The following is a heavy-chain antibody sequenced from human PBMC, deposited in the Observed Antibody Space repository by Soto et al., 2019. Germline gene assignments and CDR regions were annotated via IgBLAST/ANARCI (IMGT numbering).Heavy chain of an antibody. CDR2: ISAYNGNT. J-gene: IGHJ3*02. D-gene: IGHD3-16*01. CDR3: ARLFVGGSDAFDI. CDR1: GYTFTYYA. V-gene: IGHV1-18*01. Sequence: ASVKVSCKASGYTFTYYAIYWVRQAPGQRLEWMGWISAYNGNTNYSQKLQGRVTMTTDTSTSTAYMELRSLRSDDTAVYYCARLFVGGSDAFDIWGQGTMVTVSS.